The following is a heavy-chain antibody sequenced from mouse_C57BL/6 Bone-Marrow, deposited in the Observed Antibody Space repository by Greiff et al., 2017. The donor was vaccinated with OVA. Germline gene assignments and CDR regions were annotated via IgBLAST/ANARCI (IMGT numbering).Heavy chain of an antibody. J-gene: IGHJ1*03. CDR2: ISSGSSTI. CDR1: GFTFSDYG. Sequence: EVMLVESGGGLVKPGGSLKLSCAASGFTFSDYGMHWVRQAPEKGLEWVAYISSGSSTIYYADTVKGRFTISRDNAKTTLFLQMASLRSDDAAMYYCARRNYYGSSYWYFDVWGTGTTVTVSS. V-gene: IGHV5-17*01. D-gene: IGHD1-1*01. CDR3: ARRNYYGSSYWYFDV.